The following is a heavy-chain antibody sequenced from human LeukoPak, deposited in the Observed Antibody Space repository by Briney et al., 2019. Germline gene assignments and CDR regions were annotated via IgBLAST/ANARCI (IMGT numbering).Heavy chain of an antibody. J-gene: IGHJ6*03. CDR2: INPSGGST. CDR3: ARGPRNSGSYYEYYYYYMDV. CDR1: GYTFTSYY. Sequence: ASVKVSCKASGYTFTSYYMHWVRQAPGQGLEWMGIINPSGGSTSYAQKFQGRVTMTRDMSTSTVYMELSSLRSEDTAVYYCARGPRNSGSYYEYYYYYMDVWGKGTTVTVSS. V-gene: IGHV1-46*01. D-gene: IGHD1-26*01.